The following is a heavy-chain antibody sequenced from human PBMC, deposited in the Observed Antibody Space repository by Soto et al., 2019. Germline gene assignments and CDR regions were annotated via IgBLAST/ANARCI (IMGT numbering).Heavy chain of an antibody. CDR2: IYYSGST. Sequence: GWIRQPPGKGLEWIGSIYYSGSTYYNPSLKSRVTISVDTSKNQFSLKLSSVTAADTAVYYCARSGGVLSGGSPGGFDPWGQGTLVTVSS. V-gene: IGHV4-39*01. CDR3: ARSGGVLSGGSPGGFDP. J-gene: IGHJ5*02. D-gene: IGHD2-15*01.